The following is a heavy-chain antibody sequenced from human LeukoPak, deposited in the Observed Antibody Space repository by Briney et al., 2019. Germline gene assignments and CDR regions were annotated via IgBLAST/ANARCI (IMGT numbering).Heavy chain of an antibody. CDR1: GFTFSSYG. CDR2: IWSDGSNN. V-gene: IGHV3-33*08. CDR3: ARARGNYDTSGPDY. J-gene: IGHJ4*02. D-gene: IGHD3-22*01. Sequence: GGSLRLSCAASGFTFSSYGMHWVRQAPGKGLEWVAVIWSDGSNNYYADSVKGRFTISRDNSKNTLFLQMNSLRAEDTAIYYCARARGNYDTSGPDYWGQGTLVTVSS.